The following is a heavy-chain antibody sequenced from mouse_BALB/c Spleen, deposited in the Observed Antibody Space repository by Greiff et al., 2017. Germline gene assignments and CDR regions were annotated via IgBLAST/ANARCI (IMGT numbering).Heavy chain of an antibody. CDR1: GFNIKDTY. Sequence: EVQLQQSGAELVKPGASVKLSCTASGFNIKDTYMHWVKQRPEQGLEWIGRIDPANGNTKYDPKFQGKATITADTSSNTAYLQLSSLTSEDTAVYYFARSHYYGYYAMDYWGQGTSVTVSS. CDR2: IDPANGNT. J-gene: IGHJ4*01. V-gene: IGHV14-3*02. D-gene: IGHD1-2*01. CDR3: ARSHYYGYYAMDY.